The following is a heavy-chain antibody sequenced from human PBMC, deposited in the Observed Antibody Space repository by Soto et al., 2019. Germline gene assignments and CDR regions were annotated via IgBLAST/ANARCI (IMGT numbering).Heavy chain of an antibody. CDR2: IYPGDSDT. CDR1: GYTFTNYW. J-gene: IGHJ6*02. V-gene: IGHV5-51*01. Sequence: GESLKISCKGSGYTFTNYWIGWVGQMPGKGLEWMGIIYPGDSDTKYNPSFQGQVTISADKSITTTYLQWSSLKASDTAIYYCAASIFYYGMDVWGQGTTVTVSS. CDR3: AASIFYYGMDV.